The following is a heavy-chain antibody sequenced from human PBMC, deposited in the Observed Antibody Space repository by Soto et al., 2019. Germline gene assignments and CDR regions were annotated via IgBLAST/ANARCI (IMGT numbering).Heavy chain of an antibody. Sequence: SVKVSCKASGFTFTSSAVQWVRQARGQRLEWIGWIVVGSGNTNYAQKFQEGVTITRDMSTSTAYMELSSLRSEDTAVYYCAAWPHSSTPRPVDYWGQGTLVTVSS. J-gene: IGHJ4*02. D-gene: IGHD6-19*01. CDR2: IVVGSGNT. CDR3: AAWPHSSTPRPVDY. CDR1: GFTFTSSA. V-gene: IGHV1-58*01.